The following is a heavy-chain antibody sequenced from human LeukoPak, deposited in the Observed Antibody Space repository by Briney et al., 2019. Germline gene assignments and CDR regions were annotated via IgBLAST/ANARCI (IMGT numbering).Heavy chain of an antibody. J-gene: IGHJ4*02. Sequence: ASVKVSCKASGGTFSSYAISWVRQAPGQGLEWMGGIIPIFGTANYAQKSQGRVTITTDESTSTAYMELSSLRSEDTAVYYCARDLGDFWSGYYPYWGQGTLVTVSS. CDR2: IIPIFGTA. V-gene: IGHV1-69*05. CDR3: ARDLGDFWSGYYPY. D-gene: IGHD3-3*01. CDR1: GGTFSSYA.